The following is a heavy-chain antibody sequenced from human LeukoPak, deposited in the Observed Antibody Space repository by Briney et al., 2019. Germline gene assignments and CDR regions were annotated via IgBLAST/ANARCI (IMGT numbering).Heavy chain of an antibody. D-gene: IGHD5-18*01. Sequence: PSETLSLTCTVSGYSISSGYYWGWIRQPPGKGLEWIGSIYHSGSTYYNPSLKSRVTISVDTSKNQFSLKLSSVTAADTAVYYCARDKVDTAMVTEGIDYWGQGTLVTVSS. CDR3: ARDKVDTAMVTEGIDY. V-gene: IGHV4-38-2*02. J-gene: IGHJ4*02. CDR1: GYSISSGYY. CDR2: IYHSGST.